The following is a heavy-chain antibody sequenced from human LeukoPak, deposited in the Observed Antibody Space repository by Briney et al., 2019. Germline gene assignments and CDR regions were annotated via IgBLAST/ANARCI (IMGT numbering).Heavy chain of an antibody. CDR3: ARVSIGRFGEHGAFDI. Sequence: SETLSLTCTVSGGSISSYYWGWIRQPPGKGLEWIGSIYYSGSTYYNPSLKSRVTISVDTSKNQFSLKLSSVTAADTAVYYCARVSIGRFGEHGAFDIWGQGTMVTVSS. V-gene: IGHV4-39*07. D-gene: IGHD3-10*01. CDR2: IYYSGST. CDR1: GGSISSYY. J-gene: IGHJ3*02.